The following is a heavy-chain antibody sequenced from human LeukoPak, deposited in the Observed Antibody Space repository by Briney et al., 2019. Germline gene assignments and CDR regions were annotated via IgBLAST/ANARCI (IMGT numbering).Heavy chain of an antibody. J-gene: IGHJ5*02. Sequence: SVKVSRKASGGTFSSYAISWVRQAPGQGLEWMGRIIPIFGTANYAQKFQGRVTITTDESTSAAYMELSSLRSEDTAVYYCARDGAHNWNYCFDPWGQGTLVTVSS. V-gene: IGHV1-69*05. CDR3: ARDGAHNWNYCFDP. CDR1: GGTFSSYA. CDR2: IIPIFGTA. D-gene: IGHD1-7*01.